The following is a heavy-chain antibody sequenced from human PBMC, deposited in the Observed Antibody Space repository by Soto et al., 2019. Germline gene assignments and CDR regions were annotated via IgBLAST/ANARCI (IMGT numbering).Heavy chain of an antibody. J-gene: IGHJ4*02. CDR1: GFTFSSYS. CDR3: ARDFRYFDWSKPDHFDY. Sequence: GGSLRLSCAASGFTFSSYSMNWVRQAPGKGLEWVSYISSSSSTIYYADSVKGRFTISRDNAKNSLYLQMNSLRDEDTAVYYCARDFRYFDWSKPDHFDYWGQGTLVTVSS. CDR2: ISSSSSTI. V-gene: IGHV3-48*02. D-gene: IGHD3-9*01.